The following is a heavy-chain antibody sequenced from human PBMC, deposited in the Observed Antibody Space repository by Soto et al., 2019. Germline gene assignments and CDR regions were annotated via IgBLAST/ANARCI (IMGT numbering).Heavy chain of an antibody. CDR1: GFTFSSYA. Sequence: EVQVLESGGGLVQPGGSLRLSCAASGFTFSSYAMSWVRQAPGQGLEWVSAISGSGSKPSYADSVKGRFTISRDNSKNTLYLQMNSLRAEDTALYYCAKTASMTIRDGFDHWGQGTLVTVSS. CDR3: AKTASMTIRDGFDH. V-gene: IGHV3-23*01. D-gene: IGHD4-17*01. CDR2: ISGSGSKP. J-gene: IGHJ4*02.